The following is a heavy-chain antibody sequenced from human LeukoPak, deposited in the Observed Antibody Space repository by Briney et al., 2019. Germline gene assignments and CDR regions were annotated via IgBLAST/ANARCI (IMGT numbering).Heavy chain of an antibody. Sequence: GGSLRLSCAASGFIFSDYYMTWIRQTPGKGLEWLSYISDSGSTINSADSVKGRLTISRDNAKKSLFLQMNSLRAEDTAVYYCAIYYDGSGSIDHWGQGTLVTVSS. J-gene: IGHJ4*02. V-gene: IGHV3-11*01. CDR2: ISDSGSTI. D-gene: IGHD3-22*01. CDR3: AIYYDGSGSIDH. CDR1: GFIFSDYY.